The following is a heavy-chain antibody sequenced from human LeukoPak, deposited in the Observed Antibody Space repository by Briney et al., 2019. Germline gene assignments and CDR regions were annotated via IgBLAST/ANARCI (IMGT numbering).Heavy chain of an antibody. CDR3: ARDYDSSGYYYHDDAFDI. D-gene: IGHD3-22*01. Sequence: SETLSLTCTVSGDSIRSYHWSWIRQPPGKRLEWIGYIYYSGSTKYNPSLKSRVTISVDTSKNQFSLNLSSVTAADTAVYYCARDYDSSGYYYHDDAFDIWGQGTMVTVSS. J-gene: IGHJ3*02. CDR1: GDSIRSYH. V-gene: IGHV4-59*01. CDR2: IYYSGST.